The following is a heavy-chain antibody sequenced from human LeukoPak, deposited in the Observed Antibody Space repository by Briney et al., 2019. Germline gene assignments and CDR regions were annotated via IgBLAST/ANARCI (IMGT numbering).Heavy chain of an antibody. V-gene: IGHV1-69*05. J-gene: IGHJ6*03. CDR3: ARVRGDYMDV. CDR1: GGTFSSYA. Sequence: ASVEVSCKASGGTFSSYAISWVRQAPGQGLEWMGGIIPIFGTANYAQKFQGRVTITTDESTSTAYMELSSLRSEDTAVYYCARVRGDYMDVWGKGTTVTVSS. CDR2: IIPIFGTA.